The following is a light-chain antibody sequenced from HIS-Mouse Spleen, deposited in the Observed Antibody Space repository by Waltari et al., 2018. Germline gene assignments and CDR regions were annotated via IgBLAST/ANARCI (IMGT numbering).Light chain of an antibody. Sequence: QSALTQPASVSGSPGQSTTISCTVTSSNGGGSNYISWSQQHPGKAPKLMIYEVSTRPSGVSNRFSGSKSGNTASLTISGLQAEDEADYYCSSYTSSSTWVFGGGTKLTVL. V-gene: IGLV2-14*01. CDR1: SSNGGGSNY. CDR3: SSYTSSSTWV. CDR2: EVS. J-gene: IGLJ3*02.